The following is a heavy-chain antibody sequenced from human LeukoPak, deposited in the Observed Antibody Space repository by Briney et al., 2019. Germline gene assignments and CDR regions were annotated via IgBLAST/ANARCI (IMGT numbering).Heavy chain of an antibody. CDR1: GFTFSRYA. CDR3: ARDGGLSAIPPYYYYYMDV. D-gene: IGHD2-21*01. CDR2: ISFDGNKK. Sequence: GGSLRLSCAASGFTFSRYAMSWVRQAPGKGLEWVAVISFDGNKKYYADSVKGRFTISRDNSKDTLYLQMNSLRAEDTAVYYCARDGGLSAIPPYYYYYMDVWGKGTTVTVSS. V-gene: IGHV3-30*16. J-gene: IGHJ6*03.